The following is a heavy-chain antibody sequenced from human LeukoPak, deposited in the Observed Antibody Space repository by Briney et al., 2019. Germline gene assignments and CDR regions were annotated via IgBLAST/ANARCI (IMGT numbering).Heavy chain of an antibody. CDR3: ARSPDILTGENFDY. D-gene: IGHD3-9*01. CDR2: INLNSGGT. J-gene: IGHJ4*02. V-gene: IGHV1-2*02. Sequence: ASVKVSCNASGYTFTGYYMHWVRQAPGQGLEWMGWINLNSGGTNYAQKFQGRVTMTRDTSISTAYMELSRLRSGDTAVYYCARSPDILTGENFDYWGQGTLVTVSS. CDR1: GYTFTGYY.